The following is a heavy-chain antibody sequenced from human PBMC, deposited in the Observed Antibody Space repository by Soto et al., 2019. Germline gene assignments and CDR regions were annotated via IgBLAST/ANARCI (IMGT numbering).Heavy chain of an antibody. CDR3: ARAHVLLSGSLVRGVFTRWFDS. J-gene: IGHJ5*01. Sequence: QVLLMQSGAEVKKPGASVQVSCKASGYNFGDYYVHWVRQAPGQGLEWMGWINPKSGSTNYLQRFQGRVTMTRDTSISTAYMELNSLRSDDTATYYCARAHVLLSGSLVRGVFTRWFDSWGQGTKVTVSP. V-gene: IGHV1-2*02. D-gene: IGHD3-10*01. CDR1: GYNFGDYY. CDR2: INPKSGST.